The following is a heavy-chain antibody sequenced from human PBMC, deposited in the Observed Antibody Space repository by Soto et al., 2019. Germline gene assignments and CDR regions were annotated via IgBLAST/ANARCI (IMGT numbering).Heavy chain of an antibody. D-gene: IGHD3-10*01. Sequence: QVQLVQSGAEVKKPGASVKVSCKASGYTFTSYDINWVRQATGQGLEWMGWMNPNSGNTGYAQKVQGRVTMTRNTSISTAYMELSSLRSEDTAVYYCARAYRITMVRGVMYYFDYWGQGTLVTVSS. CDR1: GYTFTSYD. CDR3: ARAYRITMVRGVMYYFDY. V-gene: IGHV1-8*01. J-gene: IGHJ4*02. CDR2: MNPNSGNT.